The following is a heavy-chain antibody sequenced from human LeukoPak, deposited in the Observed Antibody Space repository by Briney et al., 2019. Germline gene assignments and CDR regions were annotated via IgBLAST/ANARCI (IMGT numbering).Heavy chain of an antibody. D-gene: IGHD7-27*01. J-gene: IGHJ4*02. V-gene: IGHV3-33*01. Sequence: PGGSLRLSCAASGFTFSSYGMHWVRQAPGKGLEWVAIIWFDGSNKYYVDSVKGRFTISRDNSKNTLYLQMNSLRAEDTAVYYCARDRDWGCSYCSYWGQGTLVTVSS. CDR1: GFTFSSYG. CDR3: ARDRDWGCSYCSY. CDR2: IWFDGSNK.